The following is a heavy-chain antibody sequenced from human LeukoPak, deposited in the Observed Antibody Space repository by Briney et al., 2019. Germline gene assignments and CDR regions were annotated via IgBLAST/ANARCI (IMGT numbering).Heavy chain of an antibody. Sequence: SETLSLTCTVSGGSISSYYWSWIRQPPGKGLEWIGYIYYSGSTKYNPSLKSRVTISVPTSKNRFSLKLSSVTAADTAVYYCATLTGGDDAFDIWGQGTMVTVSS. CDR2: IYYSGST. CDR3: ATLTGGDDAFDI. CDR1: GGSISSYY. V-gene: IGHV4-59*01. J-gene: IGHJ3*02. D-gene: IGHD4-23*01.